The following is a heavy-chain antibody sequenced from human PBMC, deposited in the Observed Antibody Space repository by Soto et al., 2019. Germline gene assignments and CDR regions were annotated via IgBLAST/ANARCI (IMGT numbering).Heavy chain of an antibody. J-gene: IGHJ4*02. D-gene: IGHD3-22*01. CDR1: GGTFSSYA. CDR3: ARKRARYYYDSSDDTQD. Sequence: QVQLVQSGAEVKKPGSSVKVSCKASGGTFSSYAISWVRQAPGQGLEWMGGIIPIFGTANYAQKFQGRVTITADESTSTAYMELSSLRSEDTAVYYCARKRARYYYDSSDDTQDWGQGTLVTVSS. CDR2: IIPIFGTA. V-gene: IGHV1-69*01.